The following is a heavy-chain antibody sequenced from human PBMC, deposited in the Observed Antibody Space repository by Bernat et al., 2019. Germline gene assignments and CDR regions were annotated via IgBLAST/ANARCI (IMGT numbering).Heavy chain of an antibody. Sequence: EVQLVETGGGLIQPGGSLRLSCAASGFTVSNNYMSWVRQAPGKGLEWVSVVYPSGITYYADSVKGRFTLSRDHSKNSLSLQMNKLRAEDTAVYYCASATSSYLPSDYWCQGTLVTVSS. D-gene: IGHD6-6*01. V-gene: IGHV3-53*02. CDR2: VYPSGIT. J-gene: IGHJ4*02. CDR1: GFTVSNNY. CDR3: ASATSSYLPSDY.